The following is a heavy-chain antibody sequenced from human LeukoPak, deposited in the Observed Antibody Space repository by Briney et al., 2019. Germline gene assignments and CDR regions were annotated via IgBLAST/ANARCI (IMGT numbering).Heavy chain of an antibody. CDR1: GGSISSYY. V-gene: IGHV4-4*07. J-gene: IGHJ5*02. CDR3: ARLNYDILTGLGWFDP. Sequence: SETLSLTCTVSGGSISSYYWSWIRQPAGKGLEWIGRIYTSGSTNYNPSLKSRVTMSVDTSKNQFSLKLSSVTAADTAVYYCARLNYDILTGLGWFDPWGQGTLVTVSS. CDR2: IYTSGST. D-gene: IGHD3-9*01.